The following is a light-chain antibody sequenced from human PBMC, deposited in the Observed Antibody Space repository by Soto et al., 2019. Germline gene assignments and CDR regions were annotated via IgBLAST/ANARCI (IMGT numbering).Light chain of an antibody. V-gene: IGKV3D-20*02. CDR1: QSVRNNY. Sequence: EIVLTQAPDTLSLSPGERATLSCRASQSVRNNYLAWYQQKPGQAPRLLIYGASSRATGIPDRFSGSVSGTDFTLTISRLEPEDFAVYYCQQRNDWPFTFGPGTKVDLK. CDR3: QQRNDWPFT. CDR2: GAS. J-gene: IGKJ3*01.